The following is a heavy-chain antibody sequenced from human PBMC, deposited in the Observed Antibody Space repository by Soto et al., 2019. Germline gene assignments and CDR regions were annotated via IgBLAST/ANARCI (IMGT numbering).Heavy chain of an antibody. CDR1: GGSFSGYY. J-gene: IGHJ4*02. CDR2: INHSGST. V-gene: IGHV4-34*01. CDR3: ARGYDYVWGSYRYTDPRPFDY. D-gene: IGHD3-16*02. Sequence: PSETLSLTCAVYGGSFSGYYWSWIRQPPGKGLEWIGEINHSGSTNYNPSLKSRVTISVDTSKNQFSLKLSSVTAADTAVYYCARGYDYVWGSYRYTDPRPFDYWGQGTLVTVPS.